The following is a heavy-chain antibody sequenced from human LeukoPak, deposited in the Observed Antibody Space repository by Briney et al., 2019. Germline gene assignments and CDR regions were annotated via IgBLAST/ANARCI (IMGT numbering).Heavy chain of an antibody. CDR1: GTRFTTNW. D-gene: IGHD4-23*01. CDR3: VRRLGGGNFDY. CDR2: IYPGDSDT. Sequence: GAPLKISCQGSGTRFTTNWIGWVRPLPGKGLGWMGIIYPGDSDTRYSPSFQGQVTISADKSTSTAYLQWSSLKASDTAMYYCVRRLGGGNFDYWGQGTLVTVSS. V-gene: IGHV5-51*01. J-gene: IGHJ4*02.